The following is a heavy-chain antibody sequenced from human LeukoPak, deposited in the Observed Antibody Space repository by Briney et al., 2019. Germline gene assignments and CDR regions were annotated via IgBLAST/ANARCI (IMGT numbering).Heavy chain of an antibody. Sequence: GGSLRLSCAASGFTLSTYDMHWVRQAPGKGLEWVSYISSSSSNIYDADSMKGRFTISRDNAKNSLYLQMNSLRAEDTAVYYCAELGITMIGGVWGKGTTVTISS. V-gene: IGHV3-21*01. CDR1: GFTLSTYD. CDR2: ISSSSSNI. CDR3: AELGITMIGGV. D-gene: IGHD3-10*02. J-gene: IGHJ6*04.